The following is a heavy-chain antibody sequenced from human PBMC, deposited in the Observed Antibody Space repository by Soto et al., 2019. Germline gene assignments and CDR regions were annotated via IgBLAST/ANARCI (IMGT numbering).Heavy chain of an antibody. CDR3: ARDITGTTGNWFDP. CDR1: GYTFTSYG. V-gene: IGHV1-18*01. CDR2: ISAYNGNT. Sequence: ASVKVSCKASGYTFTSYGISWVRQAPGQGLEWMGWISAYNGNTNYAQKLQGRVTMTTDTSTSTAYMELRSLRSDDTTVYYCARDITGTTGNWFDPWGQGTLVTVSS. D-gene: IGHD1-7*01. J-gene: IGHJ5*02.